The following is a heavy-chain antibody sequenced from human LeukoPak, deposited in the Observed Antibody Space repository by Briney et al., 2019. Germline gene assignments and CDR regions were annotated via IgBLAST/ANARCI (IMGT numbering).Heavy chain of an antibody. V-gene: IGHV3-64*01. Sequence: GGPLRLSCAASGFTFSSYAMHWVRQAPGKGLEYVSAISSNGGSTYYANSVKGRFTISRDNSKNTLYLQMNSLRAEDTAVYYCAKDICSVGSHGYCSSTSQNGDVWGKGTTVTVSS. CDR1: GFTFSSYA. CDR3: AKDICSVGSHGYCSSTSQNGDV. CDR2: ISSNGGST. D-gene: IGHD2-2*01. J-gene: IGHJ6*04.